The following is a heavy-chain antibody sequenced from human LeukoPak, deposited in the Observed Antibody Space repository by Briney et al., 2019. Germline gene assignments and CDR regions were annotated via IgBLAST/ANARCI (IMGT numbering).Heavy chain of an antibody. CDR3: ARGGGDGYNKGGYYFDY. CDR2: MNPNSGNT. CDR1: GYTFTSYD. J-gene: IGHJ4*02. V-gene: IGHV1-8*03. Sequence: ASVKVFCKASGYTFTSYDINWVRQATGQGLEWMGWMNPNSGNTGYAQKFQGRVTITRNTSISTAYMELSSLRSEDTAVYYCARGGGDGYNKGGYYFDYWGQGTLVTVSS. D-gene: IGHD5-24*01.